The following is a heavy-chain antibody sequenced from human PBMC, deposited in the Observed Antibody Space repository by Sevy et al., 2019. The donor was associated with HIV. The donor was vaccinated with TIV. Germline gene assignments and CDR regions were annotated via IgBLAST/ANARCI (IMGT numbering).Heavy chain of an antibody. D-gene: IGHD5-12*01. V-gene: IGHV3-15*01. CDR2: IKSKTDGGTT. Sequence: GGSLRLSCAASGFTFSNAWMSWVRQAPGKGLEWVGRIKSKTDGGTTDYAAPVKGRFTISRDDSKNTLYLQMNSLKTEDTAVYYCAPQLEMATIFLGPYYAFDIWGQGTMVTVSS. J-gene: IGHJ3*02. CDR1: GFTFSNAW. CDR3: APQLEMATIFLGPYYAFDI.